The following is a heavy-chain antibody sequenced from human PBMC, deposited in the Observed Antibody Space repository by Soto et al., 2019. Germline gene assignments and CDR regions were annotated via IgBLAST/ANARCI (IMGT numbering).Heavy chain of an antibody. J-gene: IGHJ3*02. Sequence: GGSLRLSCAASGFTLRNYAMHWVRQAPGKGLEWVALISYDGTNNYYADSVKGRFTISRDNAKNSLYLQMNSLRAEDTAVYYCARTPIRYFDWLPHPRNAFDIWGQGTMVTVSS. CDR2: ISYDGTNN. V-gene: IGHV3-30-3*01. D-gene: IGHD3-9*01. CDR3: ARTPIRYFDWLPHPRNAFDI. CDR1: GFTLRNYA.